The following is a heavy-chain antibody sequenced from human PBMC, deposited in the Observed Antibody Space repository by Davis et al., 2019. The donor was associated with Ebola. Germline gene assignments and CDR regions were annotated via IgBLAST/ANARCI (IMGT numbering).Heavy chain of an antibody. V-gene: IGHV3-33*01. J-gene: IGHJ4*02. CDR3: ARGIAVAGTRAFFDY. D-gene: IGHD6-19*01. Sequence: PGGSLRLSCAASGFTFSSYGMHWVRQAPGKGLEWVAVIWYDGSNKYYADSVKGRFTISRDNSKNSLYLQMNSLRAEDTAVYYCARGIAVAGTRAFFDYWGQGTLVTVSS. CDR2: IWYDGSNK. CDR1: GFTFSSYG.